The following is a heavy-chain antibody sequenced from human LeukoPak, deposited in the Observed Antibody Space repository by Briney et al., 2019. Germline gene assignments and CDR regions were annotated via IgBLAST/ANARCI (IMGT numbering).Heavy chain of an antibody. CDR2: INHSGST. CDR3: ARLGYGSGGYYNFGY. V-gene: IGHV4-34*01. D-gene: IGHD3-10*01. CDR1: GGSFSGYY. Sequence: PSETLSLTCAVYGGSFSGYYWSWIRQPPGKGLEWIGEINHSGSTNYNPSLKSRVTISVDTSKNQFSLKLSSVTAADTAVYYCARLGYGSGGYYNFGYWGQGTLVTVSS. J-gene: IGHJ4*02.